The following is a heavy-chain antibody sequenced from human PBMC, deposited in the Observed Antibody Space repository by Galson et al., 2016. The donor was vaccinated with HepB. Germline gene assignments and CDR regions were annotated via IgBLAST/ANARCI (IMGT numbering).Heavy chain of an antibody. CDR2: ISSDGINK. J-gene: IGHJ4*02. D-gene: IGHD1-1*01. CDR3: ARDGNYLTFDY. V-gene: IGHV3-30*03. Sequence: SLRLSCAVAEFTFSDYGMHWVRQAPGKGLEWVAVISSDGINKYYADSVKGRFTISRDTSKNTLYLQMNSLRADDTAVYFCARDGNYLTFDYWGQGTPVTVSS. CDR1: EFTFSDYG.